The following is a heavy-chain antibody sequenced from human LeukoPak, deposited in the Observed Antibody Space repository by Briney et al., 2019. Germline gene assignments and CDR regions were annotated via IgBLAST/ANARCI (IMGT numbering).Heavy chain of an antibody. CDR1: GFTFGSYA. V-gene: IGHV3-23*01. Sequence: GRSLRLSCAVSGFTFGSYAMGWVRQAPGKGLEWVSAISGSGTGTYYADSVKGRFTISRDNSKNTLYLHMNSLRDEDTAVYYCAKVATWTYFDYWGQRTLVTVSS. J-gene: IGHJ4*02. D-gene: IGHD3/OR15-3a*01. CDR2: ISGSGTGT. CDR3: AKVATWTYFDY.